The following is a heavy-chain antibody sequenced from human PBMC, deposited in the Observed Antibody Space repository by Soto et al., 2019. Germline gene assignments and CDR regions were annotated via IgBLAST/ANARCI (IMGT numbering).Heavy chain of an antibody. V-gene: IGHV1-18*01. Sequence: ASVKVSCKASGYTFTNYGISWVRQAPGQGLEWMGWISAYYGNTNYAQKVQGRVTMTTDTSTSTAYMELRSLRSDDTAVYYCAVVELRYYYMDVWGKGTTVTVSS. CDR2: ISAYYGNT. CDR1: GYTFTNYG. J-gene: IGHJ6*03. CDR3: AVVELRYYYMDV. D-gene: IGHD2-15*01.